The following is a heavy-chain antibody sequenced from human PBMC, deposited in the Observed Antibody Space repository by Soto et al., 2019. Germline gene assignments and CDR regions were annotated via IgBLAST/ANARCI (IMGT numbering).Heavy chain of an antibody. V-gene: IGHV5-51*01. Sequence: GESLKISCKGSGYTLTGYWIGWVRQMPCKCLEWMGIINPGDSYTRYSPSFQGQVTISVDKSIGTAYLRWSSLKASDTAIYYCARLGGEYYYDMDVWGQGTTVTVSS. CDR1: GYTLTGYW. CDR3: ARLGGEYYYDMDV. CDR2: INPGDSYT. D-gene: IGHD3-16*01. J-gene: IGHJ6*02.